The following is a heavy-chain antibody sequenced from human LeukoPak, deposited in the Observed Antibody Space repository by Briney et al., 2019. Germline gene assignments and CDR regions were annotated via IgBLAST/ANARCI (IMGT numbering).Heavy chain of an antibody. V-gene: IGHV4-59*12. Sequence: PSETLSLTCTVSGGSISSYYWSWIRQPPGKGLEWIGYIYYSGSTNYNPSLNSRVTMSVDVSKNQFSLSLNSVTAADTAVYYCARDRRALSGSDYNVNWYFDLWGPGTLVTVSS. D-gene: IGHD3-10*01. CDR3: ARDRRALSGSDYNVNWYFDL. CDR2: IYYSGST. J-gene: IGHJ2*01. CDR1: GGSISSYY.